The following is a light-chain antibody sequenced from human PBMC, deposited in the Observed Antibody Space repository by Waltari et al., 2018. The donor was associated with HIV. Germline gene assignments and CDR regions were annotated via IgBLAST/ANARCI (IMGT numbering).Light chain of an antibody. CDR2: RNN. CDR3: ATWDDSLIWV. Sequence: VLTQPPSASATPGHGVTIPCSGSNSNIGTNSAYWYQHLPRMAPTLLIYRNNRRPSGIPDRFSGSRSGTSASLAISGLRSEDEADYYCATWDDSLIWVFGGGTKLTVL. CDR1: NSNIGTNS. V-gene: IGLV1-47*01. J-gene: IGLJ3*02.